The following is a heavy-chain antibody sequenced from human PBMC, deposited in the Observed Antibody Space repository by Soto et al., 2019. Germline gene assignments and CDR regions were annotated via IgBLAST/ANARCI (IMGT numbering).Heavy chain of an antibody. D-gene: IGHD6-19*01. V-gene: IGHV4-59*01. CDR2: IYYSGST. CDR3: ARGSGYSSGWSRGPYYFDY. CDR1: GGSISSYY. Sequence: SETLSLACTVSGGSISSYYWSWIRQPPGKGLEWIGYIYYSGSTNYNPSLKSRVTISVDTSKNQFSLKLSSVTAADTAVYYCARGSGYSSGWSRGPYYFDYWGQGTLVTVSS. J-gene: IGHJ4*02.